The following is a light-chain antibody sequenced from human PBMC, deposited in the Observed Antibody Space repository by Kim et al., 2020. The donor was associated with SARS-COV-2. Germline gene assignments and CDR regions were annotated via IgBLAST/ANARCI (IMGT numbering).Light chain of an antibody. CDR2: RNN. CDR3: AAWDDSLSGYV. CDR1: SSKIGSNY. Sequence: ELTQPTSASGTPGQRVTISCSGGSSKIGSNYVYWYQHLPGTAPKLLIYRNNQRPSGVPDRFSGSKSATSASLAISGLRSEDEADYYCAAWDDSLSGYVFGSGSKVTVL. V-gene: IGLV1-47*01. J-gene: IGLJ1*01.